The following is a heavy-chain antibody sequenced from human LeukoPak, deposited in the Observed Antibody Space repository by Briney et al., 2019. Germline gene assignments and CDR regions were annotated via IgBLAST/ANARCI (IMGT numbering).Heavy chain of an antibody. Sequence: GGSLRLSCAASGFTFSDHYMDWVRQAPGKGPEWFARIRNKAKSYSTEYAASVKGRFTISRDDSKNSLYLQMHSLKTEDTAVYYCVRLDFSMVRGLIAYYGMDVWGQGTTVTVSS. CDR2: IRNKAKSYST. J-gene: IGHJ6*02. V-gene: IGHV3-72*01. CDR1: GFTFSDHY. D-gene: IGHD3-10*01. CDR3: VRLDFSMVRGLIAYYGMDV.